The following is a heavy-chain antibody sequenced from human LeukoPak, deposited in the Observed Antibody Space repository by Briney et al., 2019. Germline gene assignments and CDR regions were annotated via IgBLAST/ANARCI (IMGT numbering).Heavy chain of an antibody. V-gene: IGHV4-39*07. Sequence: PSETLSLTCTVSGGSISSSSYYWGWIRQPPGKGLEWIGSIYYSGTTYYNPSLKSRVTISVDTSKNQFSLKLSSVTAADTAVYYCARDGGYYYDSSGVFPWGQGTLVTVSS. CDR1: GGSISSSSYY. CDR2: IYYSGTT. CDR3: ARDGGYYYDSSGVFP. J-gene: IGHJ4*02. D-gene: IGHD3-22*01.